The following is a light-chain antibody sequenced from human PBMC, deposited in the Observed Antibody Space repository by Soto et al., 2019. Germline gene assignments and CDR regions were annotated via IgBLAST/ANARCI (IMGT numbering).Light chain of an antibody. CDR2: DAS. V-gene: IGKV3-11*01. Sequence: ETVLTQSPATLSLSPWERATLSCRASQSVGKFLAWYQQKFGQAPRLLIYDASKRATGMPARFSGSGFETDFTLNISSLEPEDFAVYYCHHRSTFGPGTKV. J-gene: IGKJ3*01. CDR1: QSVGKF. CDR3: HHRST.